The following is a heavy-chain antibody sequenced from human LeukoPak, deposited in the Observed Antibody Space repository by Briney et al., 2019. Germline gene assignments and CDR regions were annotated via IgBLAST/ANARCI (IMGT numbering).Heavy chain of an antibody. CDR3: ARVPGYCSSTSCHNAFDI. CDR2: ISAYNGNT. V-gene: IGHV1-18*01. Sequence: ASVKVSCKASGYTFTSYGISWVRQAPGQGLEWMGWISAYNGNTNYAQKLQGRVTMTTDTSTSTAYMELRSLRSDDTAVYYCARVPGYCSSTSCHNAFDIWGQGTMVTVSS. CDR1: GYTFTSYG. D-gene: IGHD2-2*02. J-gene: IGHJ3*02.